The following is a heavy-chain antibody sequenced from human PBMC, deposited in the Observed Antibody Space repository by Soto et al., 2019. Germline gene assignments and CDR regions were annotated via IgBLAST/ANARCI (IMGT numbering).Heavy chain of an antibody. V-gene: IGHV1-3*01. CDR3: ARGSPLRGMDV. J-gene: IGHJ6*02. CDR1: WYTFTSYA. Sequence: SVEVSFKASWYTFTSYAMHWVREAPGQRLEWMGWINAGNGNTKYSQNFQGRVTITRDTSASTAYMELSSLRSEDTAVYYCARGSPLRGMDVWGQGTTVTVSS. CDR2: INAGNGNT.